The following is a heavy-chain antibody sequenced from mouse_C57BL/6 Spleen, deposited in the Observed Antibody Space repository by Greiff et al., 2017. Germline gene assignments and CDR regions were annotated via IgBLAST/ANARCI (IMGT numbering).Heavy chain of an antibody. D-gene: IGHD1-1*01. J-gene: IGHJ4*01. CDR2: IDPSDSYT. CDR3: ARRNYYGSSGDTMDY. V-gene: IGHV1-69*01. Sequence: QVQLKQPGAELVMPGASVKLSCKASGYTFTSYWMHWVKQRPGQGLEWIGEIDPSDSYTNYNQKFKGKSTFTVDKSSSTAYMQLSSLTSEDSAVYYCARRNYYGSSGDTMDYWGQGTSVTVSS. CDR1: GYTFTSYW.